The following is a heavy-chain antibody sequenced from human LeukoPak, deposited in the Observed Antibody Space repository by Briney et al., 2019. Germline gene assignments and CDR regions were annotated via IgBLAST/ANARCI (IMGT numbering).Heavy chain of an antibody. CDR1: GFTFSSYG. V-gene: IGHV3-30*18. CDR3: ANGGWFGELSIDY. Sequence: PGGSLRLSCAASGFTFSSYGMHWVRQAPGKGLEWVAVISYDGSNKYYADSVKGRFTISRDNSKNTPYLQMNSLRAEDTAVYYCANGGWFGELSIDYWGQGTLVTVSS. J-gene: IGHJ4*02. CDR2: ISYDGSNK. D-gene: IGHD3-10*01.